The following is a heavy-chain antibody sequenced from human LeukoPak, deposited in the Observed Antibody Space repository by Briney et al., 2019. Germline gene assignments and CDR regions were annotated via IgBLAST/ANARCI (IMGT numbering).Heavy chain of an antibody. CDR1: VGSLSGYY. CDR2: INHSVST. V-gene: IGHV4-34*01. J-gene: IGHJ4*02. D-gene: IGHD2-15*01. CDR3: ARIGYCSGGSCYSKSYFDY. Sequence: PSETLSLTCAVYVGSLSGYYWSCIRQPPGKGLEWMGEINHSVSTNYNPPLKSRVAISVDTSQNKFSLKLSSVTAADTAVYYCARIGYCSGGSCYSKSYFDYWGQGTLVTVSS.